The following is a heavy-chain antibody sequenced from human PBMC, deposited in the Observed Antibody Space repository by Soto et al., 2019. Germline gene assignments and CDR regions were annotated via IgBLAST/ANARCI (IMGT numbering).Heavy chain of an antibody. V-gene: IGHV3-23*01. Sequence: GGSLRLSCAASGFTFSSYAMSWVRQAPGKGLEWVSAISGSGGSTYYADSVKGRFTISRDNSKNTLYLQMNSLRAEDTAVYYCATSYDFWSGYFPGFDTWGQGTLVTVS. CDR3: ATSYDFWSGYFPGFDT. J-gene: IGHJ5*02. D-gene: IGHD3-3*01. CDR1: GFTFSSYA. CDR2: ISGSGGST.